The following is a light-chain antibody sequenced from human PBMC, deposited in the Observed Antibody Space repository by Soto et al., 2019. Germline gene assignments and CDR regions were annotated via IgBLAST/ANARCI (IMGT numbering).Light chain of an antibody. J-gene: IGLJ1*01. CDR2: DVS. V-gene: IGLV2-14*03. Sequence: QSVLTQPASVSGSPGQSISISCTGTTSDVGRYNYVSWYQQHPGKAPKLMIYDVSYRPSWVSNRFSGSKSGITASLTISGLQADDEADYYCNSFTTSSTYAFGTGTKVTVL. CDR1: TSDVGRYNY. CDR3: NSFTTSSTYA.